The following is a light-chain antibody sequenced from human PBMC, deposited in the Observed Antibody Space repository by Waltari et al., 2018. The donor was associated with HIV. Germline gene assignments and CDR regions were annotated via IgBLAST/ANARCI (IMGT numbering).Light chain of an antibody. J-gene: IGKJ5*01. V-gene: IGKV1-9*01. CDR3: QQVNSNPIT. Sequence: DIQLTQSPSFLSASVGDTVTITCRASQGIRSYLAWYQQKPGKAPNLLIYAASTLQSGVPLRSSGSGSGTEFTLTISSLRPEDLATYYCQQVNSNPITFGQGTRLEI. CDR2: AAS. CDR1: QGIRSY.